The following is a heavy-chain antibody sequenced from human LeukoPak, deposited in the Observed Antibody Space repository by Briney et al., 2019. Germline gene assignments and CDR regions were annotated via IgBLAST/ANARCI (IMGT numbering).Heavy chain of an antibody. CDR2: INPNSGDT. V-gene: IGHV1-2*02. D-gene: IGHD4-17*01. J-gene: IGHJ6*02. Sequence: ASVKVSCKASGYSFSGHYMDWVRQAPGQGLEWMGWINPNSGDTNFAQKFQGRVTMTRDTSINTAYMELSSLKSDDTAVYYCASTTVSTVGYGMDVWGQGTTVTVSS. CDR1: GYSFSGHY. CDR3: ASTTVSTVGYGMDV.